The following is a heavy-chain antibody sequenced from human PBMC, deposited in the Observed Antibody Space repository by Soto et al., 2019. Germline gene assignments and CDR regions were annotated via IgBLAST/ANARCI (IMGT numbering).Heavy chain of an antibody. CDR3: ARDPDSYSSGWYHFDY. CDR2: IWYDGSNK. V-gene: IGHV3-33*01. J-gene: IGHJ4*02. CDR1: GFTFSSYG. Sequence: QVQLVESGGGVVQPGRSLRLSCAASGFTFSSYGMHWVRQAPGKGLEWVAVIWYDGSNKYYADSVKGRFTISRDNSKNTLYLQMNSLRAEDTAVYYCARDPDSYSSGWYHFDYWGQGTLVTVSS. D-gene: IGHD6-19*01.